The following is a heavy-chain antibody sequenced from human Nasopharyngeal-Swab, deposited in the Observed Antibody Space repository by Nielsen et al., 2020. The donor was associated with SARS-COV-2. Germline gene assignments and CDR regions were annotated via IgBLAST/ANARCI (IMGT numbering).Heavy chain of an antibody. CDR3: ARRYFDSLYGMDV. V-gene: IGHV4-59*01. J-gene: IGHJ6*02. D-gene: IGHD3-9*01. CDR1: GGSISSYY. CDR2: MYYSGST. Sequence: SETLSLTCTVSGGSISSYYWSWIRQPPGKGLEWIGYMYYSGSTKYNPSLKSRVTISVDRSKNQFSLRLSPVTAADTAVYYCARRYFDSLYGMDVWGQGTTVTVSS.